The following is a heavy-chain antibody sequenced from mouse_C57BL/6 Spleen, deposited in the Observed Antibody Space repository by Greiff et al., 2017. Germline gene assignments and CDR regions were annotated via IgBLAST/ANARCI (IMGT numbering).Heavy chain of an antibody. CDR3: ARRDYDYYAMDY. V-gene: IGHV1-54*01. D-gene: IGHD1-1*02. CDR2: INPGSGGT. J-gene: IGHJ4*01. CDR1: GYAFTNYL. Sequence: QVQLQQSGAELVRPGTSVKVSCKASGYAFTNYLIEWVKQRPGQGLEWIGVINPGSGGTNYNEKFKGKATLTADKYTSTAYMQLSSLTSEDSAVDVCARRDYDYYAMDYWGQGTSVTVAA.